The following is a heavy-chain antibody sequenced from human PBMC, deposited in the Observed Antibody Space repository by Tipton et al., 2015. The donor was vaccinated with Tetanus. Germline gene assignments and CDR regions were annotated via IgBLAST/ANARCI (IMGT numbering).Heavy chain of an antibody. Sequence: SLRLSCTASGFTVTTNYMNWVRQAPGKGLEWVSTIYTAGSTYYADTVKGRFTISRDNSKNTLYLQMNSLRAEDTAVYYCARLVKQWLVPEDYWGQGTLVTVSS. J-gene: IGHJ4*02. CDR3: ARLVKQWLVPEDY. CDR2: IYTAGST. D-gene: IGHD6-19*01. V-gene: IGHV3-53*01. CDR1: GFTVTTNY.